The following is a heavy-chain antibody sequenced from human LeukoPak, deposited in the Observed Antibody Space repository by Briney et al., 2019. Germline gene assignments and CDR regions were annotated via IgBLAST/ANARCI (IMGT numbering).Heavy chain of an antibody. Sequence: SETLSLTCTVSGGSISSYYWSWIRQPPGKGLEWIGYIYYSGSTNYNPSLKSRVTISVDTSKNQFSLKLSSVTAADTAVYYCARLDDGYYFDYWGQGTLVTVS. CDR1: GGSISSYY. V-gene: IGHV4-59*01. CDR2: IYYSGST. D-gene: IGHD5-24*01. CDR3: ARLDDGYYFDY. J-gene: IGHJ4*02.